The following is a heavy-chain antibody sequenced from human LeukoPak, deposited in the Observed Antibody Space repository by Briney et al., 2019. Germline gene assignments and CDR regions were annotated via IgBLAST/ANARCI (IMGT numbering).Heavy chain of an antibody. CDR3: AKIYSYGRQNYLDY. CDR2: ISWNSGSI. Sequence: PGGSLRLSCAASGFTFDDYAMHWVRQAPGKGLEWVSGISWNSGSIGYADSVKGRFTISRDNAKNSLYLQMNSLRTEDTALYYCAKIYSYGRQNYLDYWGQGTLVTVSS. V-gene: IGHV3-9*01. CDR1: GFTFDDYA. D-gene: IGHD5-18*01. J-gene: IGHJ4*02.